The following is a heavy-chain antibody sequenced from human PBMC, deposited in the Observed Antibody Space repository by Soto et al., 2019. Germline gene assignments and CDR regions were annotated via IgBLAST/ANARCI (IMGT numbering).Heavy chain of an antibody. Sequence: ESGGGLVPPGGSLRLSCATSGFILSDCAMNWVRQAPGKGLEWVSYISSSSSVIDYADSVKGRFTVSRDNARNSLYLQMNSLRAEDTAVYYCARDLSWGSNWYVYMDVWGKGTTVTVSS. CDR2: ISSSSSVI. J-gene: IGHJ6*03. V-gene: IGHV3-48*01. D-gene: IGHD1-20*01. CDR1: GFILSDCA. CDR3: ARDLSWGSNWYVYMDV.